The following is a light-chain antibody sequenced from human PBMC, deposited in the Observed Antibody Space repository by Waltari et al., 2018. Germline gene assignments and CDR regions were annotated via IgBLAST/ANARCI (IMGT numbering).Light chain of an antibody. CDR1: QSLVYLDGNTY. V-gene: IGKV2-30*01. CDR2: KVS. CDR3: MQGTHWPWT. Sequence: DVVMTQSPLSLPVTLGQPASISCRSSQSLVYLDGNTYLNWFQQRPDQSPRRLIYKVSDRDSGVPDRFSGSGSGTDFTLKISRVEAEDVGIYYCMQGTHWPWTFGQGTKVEIK. J-gene: IGKJ1*01.